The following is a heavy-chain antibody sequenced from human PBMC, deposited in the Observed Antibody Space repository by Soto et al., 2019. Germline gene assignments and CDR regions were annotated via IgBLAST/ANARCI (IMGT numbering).Heavy chain of an antibody. J-gene: IGHJ6*02. CDR3: ARDTWFGELALGYYYGMDV. D-gene: IGHD3-10*01. V-gene: IGHV4-38-2*02. CDR1: GYSISSGYY. CDR2: IYHSGST. Sequence: PSETLSLTCAVSGYSISSGYYWGWIRQPPGKGLEWIGSIYHSGSTYYNPSLKSRVTISVDTSKNQFSLKLSSVTAADTAVYYCARDTWFGELALGYYYGMDVWGQGTTVTVS.